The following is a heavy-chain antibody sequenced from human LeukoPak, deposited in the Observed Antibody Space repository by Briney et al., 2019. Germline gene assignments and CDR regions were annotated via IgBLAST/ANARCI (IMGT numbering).Heavy chain of an antibody. CDR1: GFTFSSYG. V-gene: IGHV3-23*01. J-gene: IGHJ4*02. CDR2: ISGSGGST. Sequence: GGSLRLSCAASGFTFSSYGMSWVRQAPGKGLEWVSAISGSGGSTYYADSVKGRFTISRDNAKNSLYLQMNSLRAEDTAVYYCARQPPGIAAAGTGSHFDYWGQGTLVTVSS. D-gene: IGHD6-13*01. CDR3: ARQPPGIAAAGTGSHFDY.